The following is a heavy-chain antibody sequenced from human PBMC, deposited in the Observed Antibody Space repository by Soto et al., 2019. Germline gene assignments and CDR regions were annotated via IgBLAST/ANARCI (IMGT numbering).Heavy chain of an antibody. CDR1: GGSFSGYY. CDR2: INHSGST. D-gene: IGHD3-10*01. J-gene: IGHJ4*02. Sequence: SETLSLTCAVYGGSFSGYYWSWIRQPPGKGLEWIGEINHSGSTNYNPSLKSRVTISVDTSKNQFSLKLSSVTAADTAVYYCARTKLWFGELLAVDYWGQGTLVTVSS. CDR3: ARTKLWFGELLAVDY. V-gene: IGHV4-34*01.